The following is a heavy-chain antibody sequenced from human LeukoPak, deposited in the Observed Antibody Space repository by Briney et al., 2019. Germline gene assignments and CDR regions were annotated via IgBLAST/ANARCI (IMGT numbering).Heavy chain of an antibody. V-gene: IGHV6-1*01. CDR2: TYYRSKWYN. CDR1: GDSVSSNSAA. D-gene: IGHD6-13*01. J-gene: IGHJ4*02. Sequence: SQTLSLTCGISGDSVSSNSAAWNWIRQSPSRGLEGLGRTYYRSKWYNDYAVSVKSRITINPDTSKNQFSLQLNSVTPEDTAVYYCSRESIAAAGRSLDYWGQGTLVTVSS. CDR3: SRESIAAAGRSLDY.